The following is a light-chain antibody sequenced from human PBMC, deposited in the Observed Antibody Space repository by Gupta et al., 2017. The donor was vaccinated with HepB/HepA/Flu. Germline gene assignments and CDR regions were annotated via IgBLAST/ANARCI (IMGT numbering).Light chain of an antibody. CDR1: QIVSSSY. CDR3: QQYGSSPFT. CDR2: GAS. V-gene: IGKV3-20*01. J-gene: IGKJ3*01. Sequence: EIVLPQSPGTLSLSPGERATLSCRASQIVSSSYLAWYQQKPGQAPRLLIYGASSRVTGIPDRFSGSGSGTDFTLTISRLEPEDFAVYYCQQYGSSPFTFGPGTKVDIK.